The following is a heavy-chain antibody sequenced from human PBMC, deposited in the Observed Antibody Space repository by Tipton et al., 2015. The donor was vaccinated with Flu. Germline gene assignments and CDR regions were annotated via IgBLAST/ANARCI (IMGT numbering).Heavy chain of an antibody. Sequence: SLRFSCAASGFSFSSYWMNWVRQAPGKGLEWVAKIKQDGSEKYYVDSVKGRFTISRDNAKNSLYLQMNSLRAEDTAVYFCARSSYSSSWFFDYWGQGTLVTVSS. J-gene: IGHJ4*02. CDR3: ARSSYSSSWFFDY. CDR1: GFSFSSYW. V-gene: IGHV3-7*01. CDR2: IKQDGSEK. D-gene: IGHD6-13*01.